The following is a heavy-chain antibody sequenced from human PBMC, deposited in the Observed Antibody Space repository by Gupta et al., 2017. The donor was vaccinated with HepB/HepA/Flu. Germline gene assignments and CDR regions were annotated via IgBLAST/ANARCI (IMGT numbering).Heavy chain of an antibody. Sequence: QVHLQESGPGLVKPSETLSLTCNLSGGSIINYYWSWIRQPPGKGLEWIGFVDYSGSTTYNPSLQSRVTISVDTSKNEFSLKLNSVTAAETAVYYCAREHIAVVPGAPRGGFDIWGQGTLVTVSS. J-gene: IGHJ3*02. V-gene: IGHV4-59*01. CDR1: GGSIINYY. CDR3: AREHIAVVPGAPRGGFDI. D-gene: IGHD2-21*01. CDR2: VDYSGST.